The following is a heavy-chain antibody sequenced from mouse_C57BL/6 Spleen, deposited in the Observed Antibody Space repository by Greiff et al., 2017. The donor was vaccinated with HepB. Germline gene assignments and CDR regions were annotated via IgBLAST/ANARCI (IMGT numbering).Heavy chain of an antibody. CDR1: GFTFSSYG. CDR2: ISSGGSYT. J-gene: IGHJ2*01. CDR3: ARHGSRGEYYFDY. V-gene: IGHV5-6*01. D-gene: IGHD1-1*01. Sequence: EVHLVESGGDLVKPGGSLKLSCAASGFTFSSYGMSWVRQTPDKRLEWVATISSGGSYTYYPDSVKGRFTISRDNAKNTLYLQMSSLKSEDTPMYYCARHGSRGEYYFDYWGQGTTLTVSS.